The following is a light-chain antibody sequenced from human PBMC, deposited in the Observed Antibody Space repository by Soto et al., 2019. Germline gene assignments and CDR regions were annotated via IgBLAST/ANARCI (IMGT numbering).Light chain of an antibody. J-gene: IGLJ1*01. CDR3: GTWDSSLSAFYV. CDR2: DNN. CDR1: SSNIGNNY. V-gene: IGLV1-51*01. Sequence: QSVLTKPPSLNAAPGQKVTISCSGSSSNIGNNYVSWYQQLPGTAPKLLIYDNNKRPSGIPDRFSGSKSGTSATLGITGLQTGDEADYYCGTWDSSLSAFYVFGTGTKVTVL.